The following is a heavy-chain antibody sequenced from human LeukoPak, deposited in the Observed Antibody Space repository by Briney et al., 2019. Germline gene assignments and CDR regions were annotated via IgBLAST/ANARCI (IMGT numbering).Heavy chain of an antibody. V-gene: IGHV1-69*05. CDR2: IIPIFGTA. Sequence: SVKVSCKASGGTFSSYAISWVRQAPGQGLERMGGIIPIFGTANYAQKFQGRVTITTDESTSTAYMELSSLRSEDTAVYYCARGHNSGYDMYYYDAYYYYYMDVWGKGTTVNVSS. J-gene: IGHJ6*03. D-gene: IGHD3-22*01. CDR1: GGTFSSYA. CDR3: ARGHNSGYDMYYYDAYYYYYMDV.